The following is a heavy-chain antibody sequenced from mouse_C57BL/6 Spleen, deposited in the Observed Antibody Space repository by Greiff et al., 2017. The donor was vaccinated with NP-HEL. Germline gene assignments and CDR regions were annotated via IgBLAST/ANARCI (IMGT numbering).Heavy chain of an antibody. CDR2: IRNKANGYTT. V-gene: IGHV7-3*01. J-gene: IGHJ2*01. CDR3: ARGDYGSSYYFDY. Sequence: EVNLVESGGGLVQPGGSLSLSCAASGFTFTDYYMSWVRQPPGKALEWLGFIRNKANGYTTEYSASVKGRFTISRDNSQSILYLQMNALRAEDSATYYCARGDYGSSYYFDYWGQGTTLTVSS. CDR1: GFTFTDYY. D-gene: IGHD1-1*01.